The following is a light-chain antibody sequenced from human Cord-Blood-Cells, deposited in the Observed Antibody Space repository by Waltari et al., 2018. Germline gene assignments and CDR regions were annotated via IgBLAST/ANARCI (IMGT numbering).Light chain of an antibody. CDR1: SRDVGSYNL. CDR2: EGS. Sequence: QSALTQPASVSGSPGQSNTISCTGTSRDVGSYNLVSWYQQHPGKAPKLMIYEGSKRPSGVSNRFSCSKSGNTASLTISGLQAEDEADYYCCSYAGSSTWVFGGGTKLTVL. J-gene: IGLJ3*02. CDR3: CSYAGSSTWV. V-gene: IGLV2-23*01.